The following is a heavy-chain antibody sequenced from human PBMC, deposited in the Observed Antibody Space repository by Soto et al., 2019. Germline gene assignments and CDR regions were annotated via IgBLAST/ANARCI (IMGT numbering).Heavy chain of an antibody. CDR3: ARLGGDILTGPFDY. D-gene: IGHD3-9*01. J-gene: IGHJ4*02. CDR1: GGSSSSYY. CDR2: IYYSGST. V-gene: IGHV4-59*01. Sequence: KTSETLSLTCTVSGGSSSSYYWSWIRQPPGKGLEWIGYIYYSGSTNYNPSLKSRVTISVDTSKNQFSLKLSSVTAADTAVYYCARLGGDILTGPFDYWGQGTLVTVSS.